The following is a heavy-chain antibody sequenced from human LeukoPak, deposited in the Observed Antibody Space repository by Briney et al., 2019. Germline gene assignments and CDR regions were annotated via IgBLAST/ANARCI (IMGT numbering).Heavy chain of an antibody. CDR1: RFTFSTYA. Sequence: PRGSLRLSRAASRFTFSTYAMNWVRQAPGTGREWVSTFSGSADTTYYAESVTGRFTISKDNTKNTLYMPMDTHTSEDTPLYYFSKDQGASSYSFAYSGRGTLVTASS. V-gene: IGHV3-23*01. J-gene: IGHJ4*02. D-gene: IGHD1-26*01. CDR3: SKDQGASSYSFAY. CDR2: FSGSADTT.